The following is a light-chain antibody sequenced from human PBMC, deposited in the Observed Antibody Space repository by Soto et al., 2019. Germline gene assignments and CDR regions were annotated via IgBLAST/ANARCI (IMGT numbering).Light chain of an antibody. CDR3: RQRLNRPPLT. CDR1: QSVSSY. V-gene: IGKV3-11*01. J-gene: IGKJ4*01. Sequence: EIVLTQSPATLSLSPGERATLSCRASQSVSSYLAWYQQKPGQAPRLLIYDASNRATGIPARFSGSGAGTDFTLTISSLEPEDSAIYYCRQRLNRPPLTFGGGTKVEIK. CDR2: DAS.